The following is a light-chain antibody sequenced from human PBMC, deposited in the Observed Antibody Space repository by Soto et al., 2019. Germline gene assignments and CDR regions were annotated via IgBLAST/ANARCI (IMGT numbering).Light chain of an antibody. CDR1: QTISSC. CDR3: LQHNSYPPA. J-gene: IGKJ1*01. Sequence: DIQMTQSPSTRCLSVLDKCTITWRASQTISSCLALSQQKPGKAPKRLIYKASTLKSGVPSRFSGSGSGTEFTLTISSLQPEDFATYYCLQHNSYPPAFGQGTKVDIK. CDR2: KAS. V-gene: IGKV1-5*03.